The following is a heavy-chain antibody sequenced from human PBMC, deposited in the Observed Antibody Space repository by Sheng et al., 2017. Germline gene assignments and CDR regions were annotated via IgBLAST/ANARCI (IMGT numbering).Heavy chain of an antibody. J-gene: IGHJ3*02. CDR3: ARIVVGSYYYDSSGPRGAFDI. D-gene: IGHD3-22*01. CDR1: GGTFSSYT. V-gene: IGHV1-69*02. CDR2: IIPILGIA. Sequence: QVQLVQSGAEVKKPGSSVKVSCKASGGTFSSYTISWVRQAPGQGLEWMGRIIPILGIANYAQKFQGRVTITADKSTSTAYMELSSLRSEDTAVYYCARIVVGSYYYDSSGPRGAFDIWGQGTMVTVSS.